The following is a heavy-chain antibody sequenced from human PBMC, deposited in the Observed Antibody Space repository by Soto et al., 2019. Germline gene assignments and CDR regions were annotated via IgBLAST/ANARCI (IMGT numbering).Heavy chain of an antibody. J-gene: IGHJ3*02. CDR3: ARDPGGGSYYGAFDI. CDR1: GYTFTGYY. V-gene: IGHV1-2*04. D-gene: IGHD1-26*01. CDR2: INPNSGGT. Sequence: ASVKVSCKASGYTFTGYYMHWVRQAPGQGLEWMGWINPNSGGTNYAQKFQGWVTMTRDTSISTAYMEPSRLRSDDTAVYYCARDPGGGSYYGAFDIWGQGTMVTVSS.